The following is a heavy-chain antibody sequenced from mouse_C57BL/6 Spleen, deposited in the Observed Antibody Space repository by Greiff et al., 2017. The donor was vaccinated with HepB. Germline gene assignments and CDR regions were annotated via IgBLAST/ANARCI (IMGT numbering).Heavy chain of an antibody. D-gene: IGHD1-1*01. CDR2: IDPSDSYT. CDR1: GYTFTSYW. Sequence: VQLQQPGAELVMPGASVKLSCKASGYTFTSYWMHWVKQRPGQGLEWIGEIDPSDSYTNYNQKFKGKSTLTVDKSSSTAYMQLSSPTSEDSAVYYCARWGYYGSSSLYYFDYWGQGTTLTVSS. J-gene: IGHJ2*01. CDR3: ARWGYYGSSSLYYFDY. V-gene: IGHV1-69*01.